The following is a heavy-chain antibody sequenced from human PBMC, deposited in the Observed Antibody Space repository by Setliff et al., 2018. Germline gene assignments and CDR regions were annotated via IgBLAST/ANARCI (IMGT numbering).Heavy chain of an antibody. J-gene: IGHJ6*04. Sequence: VASVKVSCKASGYTFTDDYMYWVKQAPGKGLEWMGRIDPEDGKTVYAEKFQGRVIISADTSIDTVYLEIDSLRSEDTAVYYCASEYGYSSSMDVWCKGTTVTVSS. D-gene: IGHD6-19*01. CDR3: ASEYGYSSSMDV. V-gene: IGHV1-69-2*01. CDR1: GYTFTDDY. CDR2: IDPEDGKT.